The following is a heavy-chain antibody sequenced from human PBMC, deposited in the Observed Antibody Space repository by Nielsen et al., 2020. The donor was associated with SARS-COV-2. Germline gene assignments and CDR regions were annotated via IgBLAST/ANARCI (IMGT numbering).Heavy chain of an antibody. CDR2: INPSDGNA. V-gene: IGHV1-46*04. J-gene: IGHJ6*03. CDR3: ARSSEVRNRYCSSGVCRGIFYHMDV. D-gene: IGHD2-8*01. Sequence: ASVKVSCKASGYSFTSHYIVWVRRAPGQGPEWLGIINPSDGNAKYAQKLQGRVTLTSDTSTTTIYMEVSDLTSEDTAVYYCARSSEVRNRYCSSGVCRGIFYHMDVLGRGTTVTVSS. CDR1: GYSFTSHY.